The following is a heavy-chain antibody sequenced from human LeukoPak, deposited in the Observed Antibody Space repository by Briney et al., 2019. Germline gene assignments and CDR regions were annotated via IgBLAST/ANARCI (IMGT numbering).Heavy chain of an antibody. CDR2: IYYSGST. V-gene: IGHV4-59*01. D-gene: IGHD3-9*01. J-gene: IGHJ6*03. CDR1: GDSIISYY. CDR3: ARVSTYYDILTGYYPSGYYYMDV. Sequence: SETLSLTCTVSGDSIISYYWSWIRQPPGKGLEWIGYIYYSGSTNYNPSLKSRVNISVDTSKNQFSLKLSSVTAADTDVDYCARVSTYYDILTGYYPSGYYYMDVWGKGTTVTVSS.